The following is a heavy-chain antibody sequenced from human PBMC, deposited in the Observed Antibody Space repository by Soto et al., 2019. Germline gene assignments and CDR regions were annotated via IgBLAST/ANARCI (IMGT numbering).Heavy chain of an antibody. V-gene: IGHV3-30*18. CDR2: ISDDGSNK. J-gene: IGHJ6*02. D-gene: IGHD3-16*01. Sequence: QVQLVESGGGVVQPGRSLRLSCAASGFTFSSYGMHWVRQAPGKGLEWVAVISDDGSNKYYADSVKGQFTISRDNSKSKRYLQMNSRRAEDTAVYYCAKDLSGLGKKDVPKGFATRYCGMDVWGQGTTVTVSS. CDR3: AKDLSGLGKKDVPKGFATRYCGMDV. CDR1: GFTFSSYG.